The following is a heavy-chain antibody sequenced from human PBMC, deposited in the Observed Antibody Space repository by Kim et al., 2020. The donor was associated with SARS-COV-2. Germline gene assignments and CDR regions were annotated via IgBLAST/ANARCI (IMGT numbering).Heavy chain of an antibody. Sequence: NYNPALKSRVTISVDTSKNQFSLKLSSVTAADTAVYYCARGSYGYSPFDYWGQGTLVTVSS. V-gene: IGHV4-59*09. CDR3: ARGSYGYSPFDY. D-gene: IGHD5-18*01. J-gene: IGHJ4*02.